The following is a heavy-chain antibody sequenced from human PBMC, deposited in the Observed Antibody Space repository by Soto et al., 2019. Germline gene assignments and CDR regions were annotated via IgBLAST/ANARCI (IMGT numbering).Heavy chain of an antibody. CDR3: ARVIRGAYYNSPLDT. J-gene: IGHJ5*02. D-gene: IGHD3-10*01. CDR1: VYTFTGYF. V-gene: IGHV1-2*02. CDR2: INPYSGGA. Sequence: XSVKVSCKASVYTFTGYFMHWVRQAPGQGLEWVGWINPYSGGADYAQSFQGRVTMTRDTSISTVYMELSRLRFDDTAVYYCARVIRGAYYNSPLDTWGQGTVVTGSS.